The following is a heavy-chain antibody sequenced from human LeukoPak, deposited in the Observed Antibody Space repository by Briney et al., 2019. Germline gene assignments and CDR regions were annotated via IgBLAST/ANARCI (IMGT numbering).Heavy chain of an antibody. CDR1: GFTFSSYA. J-gene: IGHJ3*02. Sequence: GGSLRLSCAASGFTFSSYAMSWVRQAPGKGLEWVSAISGSGGSTYYADSVKGRFTISRDNSKNTLYLQMNSLRAEDTAVYYCAREVVAALPGAMEDAFDIWGQGTMVTVSS. V-gene: IGHV3-23*01. D-gene: IGHD2-15*01. CDR3: AREVVAALPGAMEDAFDI. CDR2: ISGSGGST.